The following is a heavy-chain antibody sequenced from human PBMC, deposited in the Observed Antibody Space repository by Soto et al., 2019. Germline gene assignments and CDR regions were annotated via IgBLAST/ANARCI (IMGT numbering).Heavy chain of an antibody. Sequence: ASVKVSCKASGYTFTSYDINWVRQATGQGLEWMGWMNPNSGNTGYAQKFQGRVTMTRNTSISTAYMELSSLRSEDTAVYYCAIHDFWSGYRAKVVSSPWGQGTLVTVSS. D-gene: IGHD3-3*01. CDR3: AIHDFWSGYRAKVVSSP. CDR1: GYTFTSYD. J-gene: IGHJ5*02. V-gene: IGHV1-8*01. CDR2: MNPNSGNT.